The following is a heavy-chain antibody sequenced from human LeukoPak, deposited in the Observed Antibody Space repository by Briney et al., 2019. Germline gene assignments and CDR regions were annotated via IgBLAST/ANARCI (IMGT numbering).Heavy chain of an antibody. CDR1: GGSISSYC. J-gene: IGHJ3*02. D-gene: IGHD4/OR15-4a*01. CDR3: ARGEDYDAAFDI. Sequence: SETLSLTCTVSGGSISSYCWSWIRQPPGKGLEWIGYIYYSGSTNYNPSLKSRVTISVDTSKNQFSLKLSSVTAADTAVYYCARGEDYDAAFDIWGQGTMVTVSS. V-gene: IGHV4-59*01. CDR2: IYYSGST.